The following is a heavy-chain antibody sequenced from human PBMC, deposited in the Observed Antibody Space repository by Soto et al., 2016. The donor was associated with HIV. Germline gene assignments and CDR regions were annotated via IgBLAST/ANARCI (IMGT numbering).Heavy chain of an antibody. V-gene: IGHV1-18*01. CDR3: ARDRLGIAVTGRAPPRRLSEWDY. CDR1: GYIFNNYG. CDR2: ISAYNGDT. D-gene: IGHD6-19*01. J-gene: IGHJ4*02. Sequence: QVQLVQSGPEVKKPGASVKLSCKASGYIFNNYGINWLRQAPGQGLEWMGWISAYNGDTKYAQNFQGRVTMTTDTSTTTAYIELSTLRLDDTAMYYCARDRLGIAVTGRAPPRRLSEWDYWGQGTLVSVSS.